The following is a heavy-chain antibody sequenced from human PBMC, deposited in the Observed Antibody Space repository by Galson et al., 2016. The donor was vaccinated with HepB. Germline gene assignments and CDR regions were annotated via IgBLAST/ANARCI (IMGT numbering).Heavy chain of an antibody. CDR1: GDTFSTYA. J-gene: IGHJ4*02. CDR2: IIPIYGTV. Sequence: SVKASCKAYGDTFSTYAISWVRQAPGQGLEWVGGIIPIYGTVNYAQRFKGRVTITADESTSTASMELSSLRSEDTAVYYCARGSWLLPFDYWGQGTLVTVSS. V-gene: IGHV1-69*13. D-gene: IGHD3-22*01. CDR3: ARGSWLLPFDY.